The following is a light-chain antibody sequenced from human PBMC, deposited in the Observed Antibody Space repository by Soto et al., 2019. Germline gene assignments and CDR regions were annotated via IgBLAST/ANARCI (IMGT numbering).Light chain of an antibody. V-gene: IGKV1-17*02. CDR3: LQHNSFPPWT. CDR1: QEFRDD. J-gene: IGKJ1*01. CDR2: AAS. Sequence: DIQMTQSPSSLSASVGDRVTIAGRASQEFRDDLNWYQQKPGKAPKRLLYAASSLDTGVPSRFSGSGYETEFTLTISDLQPEDFATDYCLQHNSFPPWTFGQGTKVEVK.